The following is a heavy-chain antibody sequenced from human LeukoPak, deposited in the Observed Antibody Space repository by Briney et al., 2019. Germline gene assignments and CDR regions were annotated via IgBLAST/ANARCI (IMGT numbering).Heavy chain of an antibody. CDR1: GFTFSSYG. CDR2: ISGSGGIT. D-gene: IGHD5-12*01. CDR3: AKDSGHDYVYDAFDI. J-gene: IGHJ3*02. Sequence: GGTLRLSCAASGFTFSSYGMSWVRQAPGKGLEWVSAISGSGGITYYADSVKGRFTISRDNSKNTLYLQMDSLRAEDTAVYYCAKDSGHDYVYDAFDIWGQGTMVTVSS. V-gene: IGHV3-23*01.